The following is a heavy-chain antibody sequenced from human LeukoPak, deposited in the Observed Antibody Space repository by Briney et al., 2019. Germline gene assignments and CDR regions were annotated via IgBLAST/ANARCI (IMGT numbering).Heavy chain of an antibody. V-gene: IGHV4-30-4*08. CDR1: GGSISSGDYY. Sequence: MTSETLSLTCTVSGGSISSGDYYWSWIRQPPGKGLEWIGYIYYSGSTYYNPSLKSRVTISVDTSKNQFSLKLSSVTAADTAVYYCARVPMAYYYDSSGYMDVWGKGTTVTVSS. CDR2: IYYSGST. CDR3: ARVPMAYYYDSSGYMDV. J-gene: IGHJ6*04. D-gene: IGHD3-22*01.